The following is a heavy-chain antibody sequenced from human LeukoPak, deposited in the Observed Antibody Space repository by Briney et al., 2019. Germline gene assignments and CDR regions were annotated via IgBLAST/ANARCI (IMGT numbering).Heavy chain of an antibody. CDR3: ANICTSTSCYPALDAFDF. Sequence: GGSLRLSCAASGFIFSRYDMHWVRQAPGKGLEWVAFIRSDGRNEYYGDSVKGRFTISRDNSKNTLYLQMNSLRPEDTAVYYCANICTSTSCYPALDAFDFWGQGTMVTVSS. J-gene: IGHJ3*01. D-gene: IGHD2-2*01. CDR1: GFIFSRYD. CDR2: IRSDGRNE. V-gene: IGHV3-30*02.